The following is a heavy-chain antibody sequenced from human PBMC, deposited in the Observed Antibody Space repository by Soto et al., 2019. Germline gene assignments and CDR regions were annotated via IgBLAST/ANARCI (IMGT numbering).Heavy chain of an antibody. V-gene: IGHV4-31*03. CDR2: IYYSGST. J-gene: IGHJ4*02. CDR1: GGSISSGGYY. CDR3: PSHEYSRACFDY. Sequence: QVQLQESGPGLVKPSQTLSLTCTVSGGSISSGGYYWSWSLQHPGKGLEWIVYIYYSGSTYYNPSLKSRVTISVDTSKNQFSLKLSSVTAADTCVYYCPSHEYSRACFDYWGQGTLVTVSS. D-gene: IGHD4-4*01.